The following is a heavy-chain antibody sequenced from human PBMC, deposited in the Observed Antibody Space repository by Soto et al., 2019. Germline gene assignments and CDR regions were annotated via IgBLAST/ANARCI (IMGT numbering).Heavy chain of an antibody. Sequence: GGSLRLSCAASGFTFDDYAMHWVRQAPGKGLEWVSGISWNSGSIGYADSVKGRFTISRDNAKNSLYLQMNSLRAEDTALYYCAKAYGGRLYYYYYMDVWGKGTTVTVSS. V-gene: IGHV3-9*01. CDR1: GFTFDDYA. J-gene: IGHJ6*03. D-gene: IGHD4-17*01. CDR2: ISWNSGSI. CDR3: AKAYGGRLYYYYYMDV.